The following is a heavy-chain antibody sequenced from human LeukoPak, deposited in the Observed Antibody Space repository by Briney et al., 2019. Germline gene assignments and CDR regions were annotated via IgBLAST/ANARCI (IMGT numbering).Heavy chain of an antibody. J-gene: IGHJ6*02. CDR1: GFTFSSYW. Sequence: GESLRLSCAASGFTFSSYWMSWVRQAPGKGLEWVANIKQDGSEKYYVDSVKGRFTISRDNAKNSLYLQMNSLRAEDTAVYYCARDKSVILLYYYGMDVWGQGTTVTVSS. D-gene: IGHD3-22*01. CDR2: IKQDGSEK. V-gene: IGHV3-7*03. CDR3: ARDKSVILLYYYGMDV.